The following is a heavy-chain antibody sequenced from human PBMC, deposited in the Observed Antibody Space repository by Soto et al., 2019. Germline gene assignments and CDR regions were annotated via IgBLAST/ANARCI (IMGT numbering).Heavy chain of an antibody. J-gene: IGHJ6*02. Sequence: ASVKVSCKASGYTFTGYYMHWVRQAPGQGLEWMGWINPNSGGTNYAQKFQGWVTMTRDTSISTAYMELSRLRSDDTAVYYYARSLDYGDHPYYYYGMDVWGQGTTVTVSS. V-gene: IGHV1-2*04. CDR3: ARSLDYGDHPYYYYGMDV. D-gene: IGHD4-17*01. CDR1: GYTFTGYY. CDR2: INPNSGGT.